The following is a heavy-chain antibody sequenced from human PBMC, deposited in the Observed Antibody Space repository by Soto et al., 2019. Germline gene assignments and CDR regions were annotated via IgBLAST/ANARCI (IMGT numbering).Heavy chain of an antibody. CDR1: GGSISSYY. D-gene: IGHD6-19*01. CDR3: GRLVAVAVYFDY. CDR2: IYYSGST. J-gene: IGHJ4*02. V-gene: IGHV4-59*04. Sequence: SETLSLTCTVSGGSISSYYWSWIRQPPGKGLEWIGYIYYSGSTYYNPSLKSRVTISVDTSKNQFSLKLSSVTAADTAVYYCGRLVAVAVYFDYWGQGTLVTVSS.